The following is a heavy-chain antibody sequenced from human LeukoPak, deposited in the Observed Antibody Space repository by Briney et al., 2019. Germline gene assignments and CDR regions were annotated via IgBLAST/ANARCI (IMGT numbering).Heavy chain of an antibody. Sequence: GGSLRLSCAASGFTFSSYGMHWVRQAPGKGLEWVAVIWYDGSNKYYAASVKGRFTISRDNSKNTLYLQMNSLRAEDTAVYYCARGHAAAGPTALAYWGQGTLVTVSS. CDR1: GFTFSSYG. J-gene: IGHJ4*02. V-gene: IGHV3-33*01. CDR3: ARGHAAAGPTALAY. CDR2: IWYDGSNK. D-gene: IGHD6-13*01.